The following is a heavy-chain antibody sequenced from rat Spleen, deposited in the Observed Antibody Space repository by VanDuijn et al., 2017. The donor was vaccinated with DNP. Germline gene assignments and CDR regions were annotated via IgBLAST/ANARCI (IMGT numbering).Heavy chain of an antibody. V-gene: IGHV2S12*01. Sequence: QVQLKESGPGLVQPSQTLSLTCTVSGFSLTSYGVSWVRQPPGKGLEWIAAISTGGFTYYSSALKSRLSISRDTSRSEVCLEMSRLQTEDTAIYFCTRDRGHGWSLYFDFWGQGVMVTVSS. CDR2: ISTGGFT. J-gene: IGHJ2*01. CDR3: TRDRGHGWSLYFDF. CDR1: GFSLTSYG. D-gene: IGHD4-3*01.